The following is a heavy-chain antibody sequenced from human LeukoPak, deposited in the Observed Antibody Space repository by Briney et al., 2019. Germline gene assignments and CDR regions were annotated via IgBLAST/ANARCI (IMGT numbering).Heavy chain of an antibody. D-gene: IGHD5-18*01. CDR1: GLTFSNYE. Sequence: PGGSLRLSCAASGLTFSNYEMNWVRQAPGKGLEWVSYISGSGSTMYYADSVKGRFTISRDNAKDSLYLQMNSLRAEDTAVYYCARVRSGYSHENYFDYWGQGTLVTVSS. J-gene: IGHJ4*02. CDR2: ISGSGSTM. CDR3: ARVRSGYSHENYFDY. V-gene: IGHV3-48*03.